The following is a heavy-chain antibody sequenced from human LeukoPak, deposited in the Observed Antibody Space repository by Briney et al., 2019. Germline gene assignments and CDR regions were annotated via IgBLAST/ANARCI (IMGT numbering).Heavy chain of an antibody. CDR2: INWNGGRT. D-gene: IGHD2-2*01. Sequence: GGSLRLSCAASGFIFLDFDMSWVRQAPGKGLEWVAGINWNGGRTDYADSVKGRFTISRDNAKDSLYLQMNSLRAEDTALYHCARDCSSTSCYGGFDYWGQGTLVTVSS. J-gene: IGHJ4*02. CDR1: GFIFLDFD. CDR3: ARDCSSTSCYGGFDY. V-gene: IGHV3-20*01.